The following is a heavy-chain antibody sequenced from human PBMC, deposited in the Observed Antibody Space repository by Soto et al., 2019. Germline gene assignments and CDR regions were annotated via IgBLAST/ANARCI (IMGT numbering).Heavy chain of an antibody. CDR3: ARHRRGIAARQGGRGHRYGPGSNWFDP. V-gene: IGHV4-30-4*01. Sequence: LSLTCTVSGGSISSGDYYWSWIRQPPGKGLEWIGYIYYSGSTYYNPSLKSRVTISVDTSKNQFSLKLSSVTAADTAVYYCARHRRGIAARQGGRGHRYGPGSNWFDPWGQGTLVTVSS. CDR1: GGSISSGDYY. J-gene: IGHJ5*02. CDR2: IYYSGST. D-gene: IGHD6-6*01.